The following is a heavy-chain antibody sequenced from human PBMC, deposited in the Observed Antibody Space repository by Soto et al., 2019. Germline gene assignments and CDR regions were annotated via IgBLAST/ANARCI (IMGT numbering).Heavy chain of an antibody. J-gene: IGHJ4*02. D-gene: IGHD6-19*01. V-gene: IGHV3-30-3*01. CDR1: GLTFSSYA. Sequence: QVHLVESGGGVVQPGKSLRLSCTASGLTFSSYAVHWVRQAPGKGLEWVSVISGDGGNKYFAESVRGRFLISRANSKNTVYLQMNSLRHEDTAVYFCARRLTSTVSALGYWGQGTLVTVSS. CDR3: ARRLTSTVSALGY. CDR2: ISGDGGNK.